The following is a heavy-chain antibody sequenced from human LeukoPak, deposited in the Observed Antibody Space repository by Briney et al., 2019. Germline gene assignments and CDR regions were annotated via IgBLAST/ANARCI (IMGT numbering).Heavy chain of an antibody. V-gene: IGHV3-30*02. Sequence: GGSLRLSCAASGFTFSSYGMHWVRQAPGKGLEWVAFIRYDGSNKYYADSVKGRFTISRDNSKNTLYLQMNSLRAEDTAVYYCARGRWGIAAAGTSYWGQGTLVAVSS. CDR3: ARGRWGIAAAGTSY. CDR1: GFTFSSYG. CDR2: IRYDGSNK. J-gene: IGHJ4*02. D-gene: IGHD6-13*01.